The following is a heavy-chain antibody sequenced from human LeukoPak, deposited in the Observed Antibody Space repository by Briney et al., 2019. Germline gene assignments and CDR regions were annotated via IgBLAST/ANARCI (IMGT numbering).Heavy chain of an antibody. D-gene: IGHD2-2*02. Sequence: SETLSLTCTVSGASISSSSYYWGWIRQPPGKGLEWIGSIYHSGSTYYNPSLKSRVTISVDTSKNQFALKLTSVTAADTAVYYCARSLYCSSTSCYTRNSYYYYMDVWGKGTTVTVSS. CDR3: ARSLYCSSTSCYTRNSYYYYMDV. CDR2: IYHSGST. J-gene: IGHJ6*03. CDR1: GASISSSSYY. V-gene: IGHV4-39*06.